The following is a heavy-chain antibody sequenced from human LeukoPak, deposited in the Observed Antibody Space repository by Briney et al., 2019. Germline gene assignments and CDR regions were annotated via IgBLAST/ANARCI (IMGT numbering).Heavy chain of an antibody. CDR1: GFTFSSYA. J-gene: IGHJ4*02. CDR3: AKDLGITMVRGVPPFDY. D-gene: IGHD3-10*01. V-gene: IGHV3-23*01. CDR2: ISGSGGST. Sequence: GGSLRLSCAVSGFTFSSYAMSWVRQAPGKGLEWVSAISGSGGSTYYADSVKGRFTISRDNSKNTLYLQMNSLRAEDTAVYYCAKDLGITMVRGVPPFDYWGQGTLVTVSS.